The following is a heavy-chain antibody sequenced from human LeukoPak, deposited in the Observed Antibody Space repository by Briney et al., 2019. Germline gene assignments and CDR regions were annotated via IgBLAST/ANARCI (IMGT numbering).Heavy chain of an antibody. V-gene: IGHV1-2*02. Sequence: ASVKVSCKASGYTFTGYYMHWVRQAPGQGLEWMGWINPNSGGTNYAQKFQGRVTMTRDTSISTAYMELSRLRSDDTAVYYCARSAVTTPYYYYYYYMDVWGKGTTVTVSS. CDR1: GYTFTGYY. J-gene: IGHJ6*03. CDR3: ARSAVTTPYYYYYYYMDV. D-gene: IGHD4-17*01. CDR2: INPNSGGT.